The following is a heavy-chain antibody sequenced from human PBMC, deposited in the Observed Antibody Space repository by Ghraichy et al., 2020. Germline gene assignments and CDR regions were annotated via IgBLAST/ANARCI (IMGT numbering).Heavy chain of an antibody. V-gene: IGHV3-48*02. D-gene: IGHD4-23*01. Sequence: GGSLRLSCVGSGFTFSGGSMNWVRKSPGKGLELVSHSSSSSSNIFYADSVKSRCTISRDNAKNSLSLQMNSLADEDTAVYYCASASGVVRFYYYAGLDVWGQGTTVTDSS. CDR2: SSSSSSNI. CDR1: GFTFSGGS. CDR3: ASASGVVRFYYYAGLDV. J-gene: IGHJ6*02.